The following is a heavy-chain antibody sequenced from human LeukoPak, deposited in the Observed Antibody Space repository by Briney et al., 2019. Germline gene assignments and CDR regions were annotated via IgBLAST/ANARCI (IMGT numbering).Heavy chain of an antibody. J-gene: IGHJ4*02. D-gene: IGHD4-17*01. CDR1: GGSISSSSYY. Sequence: SETLSLTCTVSGGSISSSSYYWGWIRQPPGKGLEWIGSIYYSGSTYYNPSLKSRVTISVDTPKNQFSLKLSSVTAADTAVYYCARDALDYGDQGSYFDYWGQGTQVTVSS. CDR3: ARDALDYGDQGSYFDY. V-gene: IGHV4-39*07. CDR2: IYYSGST.